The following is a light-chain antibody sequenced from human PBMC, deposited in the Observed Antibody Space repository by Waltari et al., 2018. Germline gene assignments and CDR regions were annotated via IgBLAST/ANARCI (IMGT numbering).Light chain of an antibody. J-gene: IGLJ1*01. CDR3: SSYTSSSTRV. V-gene: IGLV2-14*03. Sequence: QSTLTQPASVSGSPGQSITISCTGTSSDVGGHTYVSWYQQHPGKAPKLVIYDVSSRPSGVSNRCSGSKAGNTASLTIYGLQAEDEADYYCSSYTSSSTRVFGTGTRVTVL. CDR2: DVS. CDR1: SSDVGGHTY.